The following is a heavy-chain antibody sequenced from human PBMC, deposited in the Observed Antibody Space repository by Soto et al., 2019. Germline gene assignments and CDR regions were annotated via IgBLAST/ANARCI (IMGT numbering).Heavy chain of an antibody. V-gene: IGHV3-23*01. CDR2: ISGSGGST. D-gene: IGHD7-27*01. Sequence: GGSLRLSCAASGFTFSSYAMSWVRQAPGKGLEWVSAISGSGGSTYYADSGKGRFTIARDNSKNTLYLQMNSLRAEDTAVYYCAKDLRELGGWYFDLWGRGTLVTVSS. CDR1: GFTFSSYA. CDR3: AKDLRELGGWYFDL. J-gene: IGHJ2*01.